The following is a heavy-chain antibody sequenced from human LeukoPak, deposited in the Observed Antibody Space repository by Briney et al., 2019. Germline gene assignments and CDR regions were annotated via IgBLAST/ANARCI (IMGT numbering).Heavy chain of an antibody. Sequence: SETLSLTCTVSGASFSSGDQYWNWIRRSPGKGLEWIGSIHPSGRLYNKPSLESRVTISIDTSKNQFSLNLNSVTAADTAVYFCSRGLDSRKLGYWGQGTLVTVSS. D-gene: IGHD3-22*01. CDR2: IHPSGRL. CDR3: SRGLDSRKLGY. CDR1: GASFSSGDQY. V-gene: IGHV4-31*03. J-gene: IGHJ4*02.